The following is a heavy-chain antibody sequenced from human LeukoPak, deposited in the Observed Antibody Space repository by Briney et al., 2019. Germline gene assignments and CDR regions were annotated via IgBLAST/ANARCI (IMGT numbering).Heavy chain of an antibody. J-gene: IGHJ5*02. CDR1: GGSISSGSYY. Sequence: SQTLSLTCTVSGGSISSGSYYWSWIRQPAGKGLEWIGRIYTSGSTNYNPSLKSRVTISVDPSKNQFSLKLSSVTAADTAVYYCAGLGVDYSGGWSDPWAREPWSPSPQ. CDR3: AGLGVDYSGGWSDP. D-gene: IGHD2-15*01. CDR2: IYTSGST. V-gene: IGHV4-61*02.